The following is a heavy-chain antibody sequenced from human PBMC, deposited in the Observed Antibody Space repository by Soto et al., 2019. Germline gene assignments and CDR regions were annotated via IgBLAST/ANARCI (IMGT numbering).Heavy chain of an antibody. J-gene: IGHJ5*02. V-gene: IGHV1-18*01. D-gene: IGHD6-13*01. Sequence: ASVKVSCKDSGYTFTSYGISWVRQAPGQGLEWMGWISAYNGNTNYAQKLQGRVTMTTDTSTSTAYMELRSLRSDDTAVYYCARWGAAAGDNWFDPWGQGTLVTVSS. CDR1: GYTFTSYG. CDR2: ISAYNGNT. CDR3: ARWGAAAGDNWFDP.